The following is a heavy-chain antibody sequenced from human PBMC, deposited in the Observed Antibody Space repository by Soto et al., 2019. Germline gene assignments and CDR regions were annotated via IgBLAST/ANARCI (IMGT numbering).Heavy chain of an antibody. V-gene: IGHV1-69*06. D-gene: IGHD3-22*01. J-gene: IGHJ2*01. CDR3: ARDRLDSSGYYYALHWYFDL. CDR1: GGTFSSYA. Sequence: GASVKVSCKASGGTFSSYAISWVRQAPGQGLEWMGGIIPIFGTANYAQKFQGRVTITADKSTSTAYMELSSLRSEDTAVYYCARDRLDSSGYYYALHWYFDLWGRGTLVTVSS. CDR2: IIPIFGTA.